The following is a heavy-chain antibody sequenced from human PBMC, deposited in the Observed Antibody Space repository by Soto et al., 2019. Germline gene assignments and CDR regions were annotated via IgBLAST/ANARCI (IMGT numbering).Heavy chain of an antibody. D-gene: IGHD6-19*01. CDR2: ISAYNGNT. Sequence: ASVKVSCKASGYTFTGYAMHWVRQAPGQRLEWMGWISAYNGNTNYAQKLQGRVTMTTDTSTSTAYMELRSLRSDDTAVYYCARDPLTYSSGWYRGSYNWFDPWGQGTLVTVSS. V-gene: IGHV1-18*01. J-gene: IGHJ5*02. CDR3: ARDPLTYSSGWYRGSYNWFDP. CDR1: GYTFTGYA.